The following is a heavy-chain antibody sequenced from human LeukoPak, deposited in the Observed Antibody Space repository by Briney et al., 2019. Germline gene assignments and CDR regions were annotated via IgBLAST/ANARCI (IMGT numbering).Heavy chain of an antibody. Sequence: GSLRLSCAASGFTFSSYGMSWVRQAPGKGLEWIGEINHSGSTNYNPSLKSRVTISVDTSKNQFSLKLSSVTAADTAVYYCARIYSSSWYVDYWGQGTLVTVSS. CDR3: ARIYSSSWYVDY. J-gene: IGHJ4*02. V-gene: IGHV4-34*01. CDR1: GFTFSSYG. D-gene: IGHD6-13*01. CDR2: INHSGST.